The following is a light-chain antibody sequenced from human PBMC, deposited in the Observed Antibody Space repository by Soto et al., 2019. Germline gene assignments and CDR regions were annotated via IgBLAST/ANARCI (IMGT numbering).Light chain of an antibody. CDR1: PVISTS. J-gene: IGKJ5*01. V-gene: IGKV1-9*01. CDR2: AAS. CDR3: QQLFDSPIT. Sequence: IQLTQSQSFPSPSIAESATLPCRPNPVISTSLAWYQVKPGKAPKLLIYAASTLESGVPSRFSATVSGTEFSLRITSLQPEDFATYYCQQLFDSPITFGQGTRLEIK.